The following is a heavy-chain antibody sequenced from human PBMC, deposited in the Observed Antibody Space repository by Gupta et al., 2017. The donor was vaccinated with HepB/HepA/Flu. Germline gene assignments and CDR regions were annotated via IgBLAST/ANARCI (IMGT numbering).Heavy chain of an antibody. CDR3: ARSTLLGYCTSTTCYTALNI. CDR2: IDPSGGST. D-gene: IGHD2-2*02. CDR1: GYTLTNSY. V-gene: IGHV1-46*01. J-gene: IGHJ3*02. Sequence: QVQLVQSGAEVKKPGASLTVSCKASGYTLTNSYLHWVRQAPGQGLEWMGIIDPSGGSTSYAQKFQGRVTMTIDTSTSTIFMDLSSLRSEDTAIYYCARSTLLGYCTSTTCYTALNIWGQGTMVTVSS.